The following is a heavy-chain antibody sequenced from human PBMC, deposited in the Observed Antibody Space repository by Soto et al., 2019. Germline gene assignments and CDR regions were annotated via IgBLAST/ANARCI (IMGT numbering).Heavy chain of an antibody. J-gene: IGHJ6*02. CDR3: ARGPITMVRGVIITLSFTDYGMDV. CDR2: IHYSAST. CDR1: GGSISSSSYY. V-gene: IGHV4-39*01. D-gene: IGHD3-10*01. Sequence: PSATLSLTCTVSGGSISSSSYYWGWIRQPPGKWLEYIGSIHYSASTYYSPSLKSRVSISVDTSKNQFSLKLSSVTAADTAVYYCARGPITMVRGVIITLSFTDYGMDVWGQGTTVTVSS.